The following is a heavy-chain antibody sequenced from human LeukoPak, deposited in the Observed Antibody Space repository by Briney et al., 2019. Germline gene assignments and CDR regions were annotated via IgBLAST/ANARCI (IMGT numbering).Heavy chain of an antibody. CDR2: IHTSGDT. V-gene: IGHV3-53*01. J-gene: IGHJ5*02. CDR3: IVFGDSNH. Sequence: GGSLRLSCAASGLTGSHNYVSWVRQAPGKGLEWVSAIHTSGDTCYADSVKGRFTISRDTAKNTLYLQINSLRVEDTAVYYCIVFGDSNHWGQGTLVTVSS. CDR1: GLTGSHNY. D-gene: IGHD4-17*01.